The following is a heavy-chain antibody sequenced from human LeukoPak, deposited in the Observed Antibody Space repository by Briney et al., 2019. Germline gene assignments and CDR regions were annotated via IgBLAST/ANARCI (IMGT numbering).Heavy chain of an antibody. CDR2: IYVSGRT. J-gene: IGHJ5*02. V-gene: IGHV4-61*02. Sequence: PSETLSLTCSVSGVSVSSGTYFWSWIRQPAGKGLEWIGRIYVSGRTDYNPSLKSRVTISVDTPNNYFSLKLNSVTAADTAVYYCARGKWRHDYGGNSNWFDPWGQGTLVTVSS. CDR3: ARGKWRHDYGGNSNWFDP. CDR1: GVSVSSGTYF. D-gene: IGHD4-23*01.